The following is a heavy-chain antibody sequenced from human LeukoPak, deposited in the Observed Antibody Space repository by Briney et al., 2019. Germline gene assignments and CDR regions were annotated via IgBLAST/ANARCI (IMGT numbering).Heavy chain of an antibody. D-gene: IGHD3-16*01. CDR1: GFTFSSYA. CDR3: TKGLERYITGPVWD. CDR2: VSGSGSST. V-gene: IGHV3-23*01. J-gene: IGHJ4*02. Sequence: GGSLRLSCAASGFTFSSYAMSWVRQAPGKGLEWVSGVSGSGSSTYYADSVKGRFTISRDNSKNTLFLQMNSLRAEDTAVYYCTKGLERYITGPVWDWGQGTLVTVSS.